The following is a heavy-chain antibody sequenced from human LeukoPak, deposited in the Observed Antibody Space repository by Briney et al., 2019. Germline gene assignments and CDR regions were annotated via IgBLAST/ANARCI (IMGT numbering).Heavy chain of an antibody. CDR2: VSGSGGNI. D-gene: IGHD3-3*01. V-gene: IGHV3-23*01. CDR1: GFTFSSYT. CDR3: AKGVDYDFWSGYYFGLDY. Sequence: GGSLRLSCAASGFTFSSYTMSWVRQAPGKGLEWVSGVSGSGGNIHYADSVKGRFTISRDNSKNTLYLQMNSLRAEDTAVYYCAKGVDYDFWSGYYFGLDYWGQGTLVTVSS. J-gene: IGHJ4*02.